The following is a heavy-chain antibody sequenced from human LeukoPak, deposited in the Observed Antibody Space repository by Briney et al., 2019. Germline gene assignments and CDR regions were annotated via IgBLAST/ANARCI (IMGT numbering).Heavy chain of an antibody. D-gene: IGHD6-13*01. Sequence: GESLKISCKGSGYSFSTYWIAWVRQMPGKGLEWMGIIYPGDSDTRYSPSFQGQVTISADKSISTAYLQWSSLKASDTAMYYCARIAAAGSLYYYYMDVWGKGTTVTVSS. V-gene: IGHV5-51*01. CDR2: IYPGDSDT. CDR3: ARIAAAGSLYYYYMDV. J-gene: IGHJ6*03. CDR1: GYSFSTYW.